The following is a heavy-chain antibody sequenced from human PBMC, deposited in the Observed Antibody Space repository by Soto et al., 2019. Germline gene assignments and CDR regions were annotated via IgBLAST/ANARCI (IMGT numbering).Heavy chain of an antibody. CDR2: IYPGDSDT. J-gene: IGHJ6*02. Sequence: GESLKISCKGSGYSLTSYWIGWVRQMPGKGLEWMGIIYPGDSDTRYSPSFQGQVTISADKSISTAYLQWSSLKASDTAMYYCARRKMAAPRDAPYTNCYSGMDVWGRGTRVTVSS. V-gene: IGHV5-51*01. D-gene: IGHD2-2*01. CDR3: ARRKMAAPRDAPYTNCYSGMDV. CDR1: GYSLTSYW.